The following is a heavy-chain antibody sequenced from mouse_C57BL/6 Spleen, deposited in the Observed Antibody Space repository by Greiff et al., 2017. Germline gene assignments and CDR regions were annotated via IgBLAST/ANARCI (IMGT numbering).Heavy chain of an antibody. J-gene: IGHJ1*03. D-gene: IGHD2-3*01. V-gene: IGHV1-82*01. CDR1: GYAFSSSW. CDR3: AREGWLLRGWYFDV. CDR2: IYPGDGYT. Sequence: QVQLQQSGPELVKPGASVKISCKASGYAFSSSWMNWVQQRPGKGLACICRIYPGDGYTNYNGKFKVKATLTADKSSSTAYMQLSSLTSEDSAVYFCAREGWLLRGWYFDVWGTGTTVTVSS.